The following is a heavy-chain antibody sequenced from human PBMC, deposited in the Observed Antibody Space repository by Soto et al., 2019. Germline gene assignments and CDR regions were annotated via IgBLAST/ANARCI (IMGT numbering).Heavy chain of an antibody. CDR3: ARHGSN. CDR1: GVSISNSSYY. V-gene: IGHV4-39*01. Sequence: SETLTLTCTVSGVSISNSSYYWGWIRRPPGKGLEWIGTIYYSGITYYNPSRKSRVTISVDTSKNQFSLKLTSVTAADTAVYYCARHGSNWGQGTLVTVSS. J-gene: IGHJ4*02. CDR2: IYYSGIT.